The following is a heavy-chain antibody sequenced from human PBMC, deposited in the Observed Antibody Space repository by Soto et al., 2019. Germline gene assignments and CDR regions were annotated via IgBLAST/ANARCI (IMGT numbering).Heavy chain of an antibody. CDR3: ARGALTTLAYYYGMDV. V-gene: IGHV1-69*13. CDR2: IIPIFGTT. D-gene: IGHD4-4*01. J-gene: IGHJ6*02. Sequence: SVKVSCKASGGTFSSYTMSWVRQAPGQGLEWMGGIIPIFGTTTYAHKFQGRVTITADESTSTVYMELSSLRGEDTAVYYCARGALTTLAYYYGMDVWGQGTTVTVSS. CDR1: GGTFSSYT.